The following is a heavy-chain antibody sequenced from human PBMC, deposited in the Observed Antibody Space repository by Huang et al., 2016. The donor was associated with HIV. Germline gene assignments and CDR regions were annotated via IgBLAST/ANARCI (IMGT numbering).Heavy chain of an antibody. D-gene: IGHD3-22*01. CDR3: ASPNPSGSHYWGLDY. CDR1: GNTFADYG. J-gene: IGHJ4*02. Sequence: QVSLMQSGAEVKKPGASVKVPCKSSGNTFADYGFSWVRQAPGPGLEWMGWISADNGDTNYAQKFQDRVTMTTDTSTSTADLDLRSLRSDDTAIYICASPNPSGSHYWGLDYWGQGTLVTVSS. V-gene: IGHV1-18*04. CDR2: ISADNGDT.